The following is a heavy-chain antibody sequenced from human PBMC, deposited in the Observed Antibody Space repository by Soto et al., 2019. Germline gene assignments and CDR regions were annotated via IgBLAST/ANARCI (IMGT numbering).Heavy chain of an antibody. CDR2: IFYDGRT. D-gene: IGHD3-9*01. CDR1: GGSISSAPSY. CDR3: VGFRSSTIFSH. Sequence: SETLSLTCTVSGGSISSAPSYWAWIRQPPGKGLEWIGHIFYDGRTTYSPSLRSRVSMSADTSRNQFSLNLSSMTAADAAVYFCVGFRSSTIFSHWGQGVLVTVSS. J-gene: IGHJ4*02. V-gene: IGHV4-39*01.